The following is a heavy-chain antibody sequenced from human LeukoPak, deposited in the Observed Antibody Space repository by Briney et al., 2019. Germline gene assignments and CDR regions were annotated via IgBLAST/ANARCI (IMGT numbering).Heavy chain of an antibody. CDR2: IYYRGST. CDR1: GDSISSSSYY. CDR3: ARRRYYDSTGYLD. D-gene: IGHD3-22*01. Sequence: SEXXSLTCTLSGDSISSSSYYWGWIRQPPGTGLEWIGDIYYRGSTYYSPSLKSRVSISIDTSNNQFSLTLNSVTAADTALYFCARRRYYDSTGYLDWGQGTLVTVSS. J-gene: IGHJ1*01. V-gene: IGHV4-39*01.